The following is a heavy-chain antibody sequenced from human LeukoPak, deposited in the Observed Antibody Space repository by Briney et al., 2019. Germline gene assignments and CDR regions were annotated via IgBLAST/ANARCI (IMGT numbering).Heavy chain of an antibody. CDR3: ARDQDGPGPTIDY. CDR1: GFTFNTYW. Sequence: GGSLRLSCAASGFTFNTYWMHWVRQSPGKGPVWVSRVTNDGRTTFYADSVKGRFTISRDNAKNTLYLQMNSLRGEDTAVYYCARDQDGPGPTIDYWGQGTLVTVSS. J-gene: IGHJ4*02. D-gene: IGHD1-14*01. V-gene: IGHV3-74*01. CDR2: VTNDGRTT.